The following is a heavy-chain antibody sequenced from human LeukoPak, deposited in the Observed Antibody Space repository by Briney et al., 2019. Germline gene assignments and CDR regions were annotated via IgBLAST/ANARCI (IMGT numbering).Heavy chain of an antibody. CDR2: INTNNGNT. D-gene: IGHD3-10*01. CDR1: GYTFTSYD. Sequence: GASVKVSFKTSGYTFTSYDISWGRQAPGQGPEWLGWINTNNGNTHYAQSLQDRVTLTTDTSTSTAYMELRSLKSDDTAVYYCARGVSGVTSPGGQGTLVIVSS. J-gene: IGHJ5*02. V-gene: IGHV1-18*01. CDR3: ARGVSGVTSP.